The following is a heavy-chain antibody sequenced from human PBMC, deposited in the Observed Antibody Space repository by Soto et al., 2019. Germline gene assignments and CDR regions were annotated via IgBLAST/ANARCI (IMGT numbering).Heavy chain of an antibody. D-gene: IGHD1-26*01. V-gene: IGHV3-33*01. CDR1: AFTFSTSG. J-gene: IGHJ5*02. CDR2: IWDDGGNT. CDR3: ARSSGSYFAAFYDT. Sequence: QAQLQESGGVVVQPGTSLRLSCAASAFTFSTSGMHWVRQAPGKGLEWVAAIWDDGGNTYYADSVRGRFTIARDNSNNMLFLQMNSLRAEDTALYYCARSSGSYFAAFYDTWGQGTLVSVSS.